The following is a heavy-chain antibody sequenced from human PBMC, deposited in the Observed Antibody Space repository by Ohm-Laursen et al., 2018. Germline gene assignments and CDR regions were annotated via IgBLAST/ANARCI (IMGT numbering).Heavy chain of an antibody. V-gene: IGHV3-15*01. CDR1: GFTFSDYY. CDR2: IKSKTDGETT. Sequence: SLRLSCSASGFTFSDYYMSWIRQAPGKGLEWVGRIKSKTDGETTDYRAPVKGRFTISRDDSKNTLYLQMNSLKTEDTAVYYCSTDRKGYCSGGSCLNYWGQGTLVTVSS. D-gene: IGHD2-15*01. J-gene: IGHJ4*02. CDR3: STDRKGYCSGGSCLNY.